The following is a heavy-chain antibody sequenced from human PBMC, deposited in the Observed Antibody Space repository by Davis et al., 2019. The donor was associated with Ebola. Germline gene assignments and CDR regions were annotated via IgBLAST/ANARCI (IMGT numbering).Heavy chain of an antibody. D-gene: IGHD3-3*01. CDR2: ISTTSRTI. CDR1: GFTFSTYS. CDR3: ARGGFWSGIYYYYYGMDV. Sequence: GGSLRLSCAVSGFTFSTYSMNWVRQAPGKGLEWVSYISTTSRTIYYADSVKGRFTISRDNAKNSLYLQMNSLGAEDTAVYYCARGGFWSGIYYYYYGMDVWGQGTTVTVSS. J-gene: IGHJ6*02. V-gene: IGHV3-48*01.